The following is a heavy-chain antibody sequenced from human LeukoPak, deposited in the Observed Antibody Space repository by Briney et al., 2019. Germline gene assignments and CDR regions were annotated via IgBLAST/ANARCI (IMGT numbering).Heavy chain of an antibody. V-gene: IGHV1-69*06. CDR1: GGTFSSYA. CDR3: ARVKSETVTTPIQPFDY. J-gene: IGHJ4*02. Sequence: ASVKVSCKASGGTFSSYAISWVRQAPGQGLEWMGGIIPIFGTANYAQKFQGRVTITADKSTSTAYMDLSSLRSEDTAVYYCARVKSETVTTPIQPFDYWGQGTLVTVSS. CDR2: IIPIFGTA. D-gene: IGHD4-11*01.